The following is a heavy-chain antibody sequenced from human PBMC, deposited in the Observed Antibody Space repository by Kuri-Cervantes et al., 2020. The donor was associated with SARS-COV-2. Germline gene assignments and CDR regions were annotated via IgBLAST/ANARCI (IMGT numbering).Heavy chain of an antibody. D-gene: IGHD2-15*01. CDR1: GFTFSNYG. J-gene: IGHJ6*02. CDR2: IWYDGSNE. V-gene: IGHV3-33*08. CDR3: ARLAVGYYYCSVMDV. Sequence: GESLKISWAASGFTFSNYGMNWVRQAPGKGLEWVAVIWYDGSNEYYADSVKGRFTNPRDNSKNTLYLQMNRLRAEDTAVYCCARLAVGYYYCSVMDVWGQGTTVTVSS.